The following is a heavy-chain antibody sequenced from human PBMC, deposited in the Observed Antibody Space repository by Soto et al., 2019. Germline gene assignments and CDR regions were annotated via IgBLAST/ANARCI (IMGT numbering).Heavy chain of an antibody. D-gene: IGHD2-2*01. CDR1: GDTFSTYT. V-gene: IGHV1-69*12. CDR2: IIPTSATS. J-gene: IGHJ6*02. CDR3: AREGLVLVPTTVITDNYFYAMDV. Sequence: QVQLVQSGAEVKKPGSSVKVSCKASGDTFSTYTITWMRQAPGQGLEWMGGIIPTSATSNYAQKFQGRVTITADESTSTAYMELSSVTSEDTAFYYCAREGLVLVPTTVITDNYFYAMDVWGQGTTVTVSS.